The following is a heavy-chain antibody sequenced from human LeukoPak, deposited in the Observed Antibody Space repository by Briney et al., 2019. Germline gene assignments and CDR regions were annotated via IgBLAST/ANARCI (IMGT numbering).Heavy chain of an antibody. Sequence: GGSLRLSCAASGFIVSSNYMSWVRQAPGKGLEWVSVIYSGGSTYYADSVKGRFTISRHNSENTLYLQMNSLRAEDTAVYYCARVRGDYYDSSGYYPPAYFDYWGQGTLVTVSS. CDR3: ARVRGDYYDSSGYYPPAYFDY. CDR1: GFIVSSNY. CDR2: IYSGGST. J-gene: IGHJ4*02. V-gene: IGHV3-53*04. D-gene: IGHD3-22*01.